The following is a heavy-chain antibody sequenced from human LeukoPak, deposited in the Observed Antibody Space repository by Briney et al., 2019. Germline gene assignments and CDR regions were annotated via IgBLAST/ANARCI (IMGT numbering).Heavy chain of an antibody. V-gene: IGHV3-21*04. CDR3: AKATSPVHSRNWFDS. CDR1: GFTFSRYS. CDR2: ISISSNYR. J-gene: IGHJ5*01. D-gene: IGHD6-13*01. Sequence: GGSLRLSCAASGFTFSRYSMNWVRQAPGKGLEWVSSISISSNYRYYADSVKGRFTISRDNSKNTVNVQMNSLRAEDTAVYYCAKATSPVHSRNWFDSWGQGTLVTVSS.